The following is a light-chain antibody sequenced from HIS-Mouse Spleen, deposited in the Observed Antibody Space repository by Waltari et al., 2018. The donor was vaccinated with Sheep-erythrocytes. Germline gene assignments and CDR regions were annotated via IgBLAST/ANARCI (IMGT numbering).Light chain of an antibody. CDR1: SSDVGSYNL. CDR3: CSYAGSSTPRV. V-gene: IGLV2-23*01. J-gene: IGLJ3*02. Sequence: HSALTQPASVSGSPGQSITISCTGTSSDVGSYNLVSWYQQHPGKAPKLMIYEGSKRPSGVSNRFSGSKSGNTASLTISGLQAEDEADYYCCSYAGSSTPRVFGGGTKLTVL. CDR2: EGS.